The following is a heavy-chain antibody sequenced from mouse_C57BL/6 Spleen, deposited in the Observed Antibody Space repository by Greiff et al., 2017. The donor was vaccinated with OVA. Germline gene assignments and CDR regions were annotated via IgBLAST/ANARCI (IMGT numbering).Heavy chain of an antibody. D-gene: IGHD1-1*01. Sequence: VQLQQSGPELVKPGASVKISCKASGYTFTDYYMNWVKQSHGKSLEWIGDINPNNGGTSYNQKFKGKATLTVDKSSSTAYMELRSLTSEDSAVYYCASYYGSYAMDYWGQGTSVTVSS. V-gene: IGHV1-26*01. CDR1: GYTFTDYY. CDR3: ASYYGSYAMDY. CDR2: INPNNGGT. J-gene: IGHJ4*01.